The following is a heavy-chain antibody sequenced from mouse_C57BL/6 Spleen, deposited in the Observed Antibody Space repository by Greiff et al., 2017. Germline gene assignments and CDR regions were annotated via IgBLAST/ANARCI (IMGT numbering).Heavy chain of an antibody. CDR1: GYTFTSYW. J-gene: IGHJ1*03. CDR2: IDPSDSET. D-gene: IGHD1-1*01. CDR3: ARYYYGSSYVGWYFDV. V-gene: IGHV1-52*01. Sequence: QVQLQQPGAELVRPGSSVKLSCKASGYTFTSYWMHWVKQRPIQGLEWIGNIDPSDSETHYNQKFKDKATLTVDKSSSTAYIQPSSLTSEDSAVYYGARYYYGSSYVGWYFDVWGTGTTGTVSS.